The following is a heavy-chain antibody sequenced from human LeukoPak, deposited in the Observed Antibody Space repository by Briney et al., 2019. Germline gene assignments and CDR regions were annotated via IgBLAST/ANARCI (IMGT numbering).Heavy chain of an antibody. Sequence: ASVKVSCKASGGTFSSYAISWVRQAPGQGLEWMGGIIPIFGTANYAQKFQGRVTITTDESTSTAHMELSSLRSEDTAVYYCAREVLGYCSGGSCLWFDPWGQGTLVTVSS. CDR3: AREVLGYCSGGSCLWFDP. CDR2: IIPIFGTA. D-gene: IGHD2-15*01. V-gene: IGHV1-69*05. CDR1: GGTFSSYA. J-gene: IGHJ5*02.